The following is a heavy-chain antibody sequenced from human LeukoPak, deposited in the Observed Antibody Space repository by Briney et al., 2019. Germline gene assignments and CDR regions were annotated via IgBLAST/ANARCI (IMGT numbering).Heavy chain of an antibody. CDR3: ARAWRHYYGSGRNVTPWPAGMDV. Sequence: SETLSLTCTVSGDSISSYYWACIRRSPGKGLEWIGYSGSSKYNPSLKSRVTISIDTAKSQVALTLTSVTAADTAVYYCARAWRHYYGSGRNVTPWPAGMDVWGQGTTVTVS. J-gene: IGHJ6*02. CDR1: GDSISSYY. D-gene: IGHD3-10*01. CDR2: SGSS. V-gene: IGHV4-59*01.